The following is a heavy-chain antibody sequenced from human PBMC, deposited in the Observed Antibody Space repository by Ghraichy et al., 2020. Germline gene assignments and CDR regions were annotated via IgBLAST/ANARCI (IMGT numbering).Heavy chain of an antibody. V-gene: IGHV3-74*01. CDR1: GFTFSSYW. CDR3: ARGVHNYGEGWFDP. J-gene: IGHJ5*02. D-gene: IGHD4-17*01. CDR2: INSDGSST. Sequence: GGSLRLSCAASGFTFSSYWMHWVRQAPGKGLVWVSRINSDGSSTSYADSVKGRFTISRDNAKNTLYLQMNSLRAEDTAVYYCARGVHNYGEGWFDPWGQGTLVTVSS.